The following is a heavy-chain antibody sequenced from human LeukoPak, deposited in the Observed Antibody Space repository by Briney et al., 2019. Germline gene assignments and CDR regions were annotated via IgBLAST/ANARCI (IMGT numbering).Heavy chain of an antibody. J-gene: IGHJ5*02. CDR3: ARPGIAAASRFDP. V-gene: IGHV4-39*01. CDR2: IYYSGST. CDR1: GGSISSSSYY. D-gene: IGHD6-13*01. Sequence: SETLSLTCTVSGGSISSSSYYWGWIRQPPGKGLEWIGSIYYSGSTYYNPSLKSRVTISVDTSKNQFSLKLSSVTAADTAVYYCARPGIAAASRFDPWGQGTLVTVSS.